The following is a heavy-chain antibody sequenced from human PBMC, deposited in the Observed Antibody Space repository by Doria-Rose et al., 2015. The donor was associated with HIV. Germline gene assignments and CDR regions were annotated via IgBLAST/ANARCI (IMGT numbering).Heavy chain of an antibody. CDR1: GASVSSRGYY. CDR2: TYYTGTS. CDR3: ARMGSYRELDY. V-gene: IGHV4-31*03. Sequence: LQQWGPGLVKPSENLSLTCSASGASVSSRGYYWNWIRQVPGKGLESLGYTYYTGTSDYSPSLKSRLNMAVDTSKNQFSLKLSFVTVADTAVYYCARMGSYRELDYWGQGARGIVSA. J-gene: IGHJ4*02. D-gene: IGHD3-3*01.